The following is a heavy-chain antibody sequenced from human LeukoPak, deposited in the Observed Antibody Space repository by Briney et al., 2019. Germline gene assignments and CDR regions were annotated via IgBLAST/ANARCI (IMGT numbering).Heavy chain of an antibody. CDR1: GYRFINYW. CDR3: ARRVRAAGDHHFDY. J-gene: IGHJ4*02. CDR2: IYPDDSDI. V-gene: IGHV5-51*01. Sequence: GESLKISCKASGYRFINYWIGWVRQMPGKGLEWMGIIYPDDSDIRYSPSFQGQVTISADRSRSIAYVQWNSLKASDTAMYYCARRVRAAGDHHFDYWGQGTLVTVSS. D-gene: IGHD6-13*01.